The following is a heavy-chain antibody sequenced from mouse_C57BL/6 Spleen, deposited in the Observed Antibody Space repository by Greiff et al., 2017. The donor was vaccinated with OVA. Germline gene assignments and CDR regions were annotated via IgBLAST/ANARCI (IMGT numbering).Heavy chain of an antibody. CDR1: GYTFTSYG. V-gene: IGHV1-81*01. D-gene: IGHD2-3*01. CDR2: IYPRSGNT. CDR3: AREEDDGYNPLDY. Sequence: QVQLQQSGAELARPGASVKLSCKASGYTFTSYGISWVKQRTGQGLEWIGEIYPRSGNTYYNEKFKGKATLTADKSSSTAYMELRSLTSEDAAVYVCAREEDDGYNPLDYWGQGTTLTVSS. J-gene: IGHJ2*01.